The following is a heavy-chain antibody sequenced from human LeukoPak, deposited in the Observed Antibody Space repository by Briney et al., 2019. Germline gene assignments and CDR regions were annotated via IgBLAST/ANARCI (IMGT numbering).Heavy chain of an antibody. CDR1: GFTFSSYW. CDR3: AREGECSGGSCYFPSGPFDY. J-gene: IGHJ4*02. Sequence: GGSLRLSCAASGFTFSSYWMSWVRQAPGKGLEWVANIKQDGSEKYYVDSVKGRFTISRDNAKNSLYLQMNSLRAEDTAVYYCAREGECSGGSCYFPSGPFDYWGQGTLVTVSS. CDR2: IKQDGSEK. V-gene: IGHV3-7*01. D-gene: IGHD2-15*01.